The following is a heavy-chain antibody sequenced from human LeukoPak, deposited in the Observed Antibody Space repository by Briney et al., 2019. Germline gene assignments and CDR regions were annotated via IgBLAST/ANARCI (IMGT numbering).Heavy chain of an antibody. Sequence: GGSLRLSCAASGFTFSDYYMSWIREARGKGLEWVSYISSSSSYTNYADSVKGRFTISRDNAKNSLYLQMNSLRAEDTAVYYCARAQDITLDYWGKGTLVTVSS. CDR2: ISSSSSYT. D-gene: IGHD1-14*01. J-gene: IGHJ4*02. CDR1: GFTFSDYY. CDR3: ARAQDITLDY. V-gene: IGHV3-11*06.